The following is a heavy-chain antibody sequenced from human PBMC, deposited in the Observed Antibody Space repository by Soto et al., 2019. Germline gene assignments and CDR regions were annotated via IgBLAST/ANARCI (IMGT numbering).Heavy chain of an antibody. CDR2: IYYSGST. V-gene: IGHV4-39*02. Sequence: SETLSLTCTVSGGSISSSSYYWGWIRQPPGKGLEWIGSIYYSGSTYYNTSLKNRVTISVDTSKNQISMKMSSKTAADTAVYYCARDYGDYLYYYYGMDVWGQGTTVT. CDR1: GGSISSSSYY. D-gene: IGHD4-17*01. CDR3: ARDYGDYLYYYYGMDV. J-gene: IGHJ6*02.